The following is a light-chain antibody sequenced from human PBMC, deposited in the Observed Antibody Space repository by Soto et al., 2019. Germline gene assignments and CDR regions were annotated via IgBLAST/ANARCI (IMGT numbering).Light chain of an antibody. CDR3: SSYAASTTLL. J-gene: IGLJ2*01. CDR2: EVH. CDR1: SSDVGTYDR. Sequence: QSVLTQPPSVSGSPGQSVTISCIGTSSDVGTYDRVSWYQAPPGTAPKLIIYEVHYRPSGVPDRFSGSKSGNTASLTISGLQAEDEADYYCSSYAASTTLLFGGGTKVTV. V-gene: IGLV2-18*02.